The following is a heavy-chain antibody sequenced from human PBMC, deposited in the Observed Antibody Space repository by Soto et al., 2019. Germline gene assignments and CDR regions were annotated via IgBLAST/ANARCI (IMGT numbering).Heavy chain of an antibody. CDR1: GDTFNFYS. Sequence: QVQLVQSGAEVKRPGSSVKVSCKASGDTFNFYSINWVRQAPGLGLEWMGRVNPIVSMSNYAQKFHGRVTMTADKSTRTGYMELSSLRSEDTAIYYCASSYGSGYRAFDYWGQGALVTVSS. D-gene: IGHD3-10*01. J-gene: IGHJ4*02. CDR3: ASSYGSGYRAFDY. CDR2: VNPIVSMS. V-gene: IGHV1-69*02.